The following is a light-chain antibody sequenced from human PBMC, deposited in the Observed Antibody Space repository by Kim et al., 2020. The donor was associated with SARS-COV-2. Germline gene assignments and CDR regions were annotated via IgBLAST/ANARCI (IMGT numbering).Light chain of an antibody. CDR3: QVWDSSTVV. J-gene: IGLJ2*01. V-gene: IGLV3-1*01. CDR2: QDT. CDR1: KLGNKY. Sequence: SYELTQPPSVSVSPGQTASIPCSGDKLGNKYTCWYQQKPGQSPVLVIYQDTKRPSGIPERFSGSNSGNTATLTISGTQAMDEADYYCQVWDSSTVVFGGGTQLTVL.